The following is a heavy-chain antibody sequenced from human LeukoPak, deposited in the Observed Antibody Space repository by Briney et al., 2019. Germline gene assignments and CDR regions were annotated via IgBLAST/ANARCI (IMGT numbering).Heavy chain of an antibody. V-gene: IGHV3-30*18. Sequence: PGGSLRLSCAASGFTFSSYGMHWVRQAPGKGLEWVAVILYDGSNKYYADSVKGRFTISRDNSKNTLYLQMNSLRAEDTAVYYCAKDSTSAWFDPWGQGTLVTVSS. CDR3: AKDSTSAWFDP. D-gene: IGHD2/OR15-2a*01. CDR1: GFTFSSYG. J-gene: IGHJ5*02. CDR2: ILYDGSNK.